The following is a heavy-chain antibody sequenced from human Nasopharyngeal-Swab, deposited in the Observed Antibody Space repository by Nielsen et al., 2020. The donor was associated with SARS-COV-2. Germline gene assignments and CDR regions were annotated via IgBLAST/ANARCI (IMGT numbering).Heavy chain of an antibody. Sequence: GESLKISCAASGFTFSSYAMHWVRQAPGKGLEWVAVISYDGSNKYYADSVKGRFTISRDNSKNTLYLQMNSLRAEDTAVYYCAKGVPGIAAAGTGYFQHWGQGTLVTVSS. CDR3: AKGVPGIAAAGTGYFQH. D-gene: IGHD6-13*01. CDR2: ISYDGSNK. V-gene: IGHV3-30-3*01. CDR1: GFTFSSYA. J-gene: IGHJ1*01.